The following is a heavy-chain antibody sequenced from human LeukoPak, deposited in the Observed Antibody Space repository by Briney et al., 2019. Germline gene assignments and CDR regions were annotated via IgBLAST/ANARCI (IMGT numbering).Heavy chain of an antibody. Sequence: ASVKVSCKASGYTFTGYYMHWVRQAPGQGLEWMGWINPNSGGTKYAQKFQGRVTMTRDMSISTAYMELSRLRSDDTAVYYCARGRSGELTWAFTLDSWGQGTLVTVS. CDR1: GYTFTGYY. CDR2: INPNSGGT. J-gene: IGHJ4*02. CDR3: ARGRSGELTWAFTLDS. V-gene: IGHV1-2*02. D-gene: IGHD3-10*01.